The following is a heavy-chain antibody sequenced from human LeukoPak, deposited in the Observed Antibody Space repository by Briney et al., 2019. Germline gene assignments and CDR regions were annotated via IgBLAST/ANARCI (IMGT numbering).Heavy chain of an antibody. Sequence: PSETLSLTCTVSGGSISSYYWSWIRQPPGKGLEWVGYIYYSGSTNYNPSLKSRVTISVDTSKNQFSLKLSSVTAADTAVYYCARDAVPAARAAFDIWGQGAMVTVSS. CDR1: GGSISSYY. J-gene: IGHJ3*02. CDR3: ARDAVPAARAAFDI. D-gene: IGHD2-2*01. V-gene: IGHV4-59*01. CDR2: IYYSGST.